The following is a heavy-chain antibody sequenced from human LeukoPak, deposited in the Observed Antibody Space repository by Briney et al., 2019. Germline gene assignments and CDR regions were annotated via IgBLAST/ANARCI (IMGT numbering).Heavy chain of an antibody. CDR3: ARARNNYDVSGYSALDY. V-gene: IGHV3-43*02. CDR1: GFTFHDYA. J-gene: IGHJ4*02. Sequence: GGSLRLSCAASGFTFHDYAMHWVRQAPGKGLEWVSLISADGATAYYADSVKGRFTISRDNSKNTLYLQMNSLRAEDTAVYYCARARNNYDVSGYSALDYWGQGTLVTVSS. D-gene: IGHD3-22*01. CDR2: ISADGATA.